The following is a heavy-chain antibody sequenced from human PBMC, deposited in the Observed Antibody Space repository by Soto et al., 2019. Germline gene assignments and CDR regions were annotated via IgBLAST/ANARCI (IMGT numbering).Heavy chain of an antibody. J-gene: IGHJ4*02. CDR1: GFTFSSYA. D-gene: IGHD3-16*01. V-gene: IGHV3-30-3*01. CDR2: ISYDGSNK. CDR3: ARDGLDGLGELFG. Sequence: GGSLRLSCAASGFTFSSYAMHWVRQAPGKGLEWVAVISYDGSNKYYADSVKGRFTISRDNSKNTLYLQMNSLRAEDTAVYYCARDGLDGLGELFGWGQGTLVTVSS.